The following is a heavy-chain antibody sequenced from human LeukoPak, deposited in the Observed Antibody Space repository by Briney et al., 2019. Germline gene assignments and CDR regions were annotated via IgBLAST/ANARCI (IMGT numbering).Heavy chain of an antibody. J-gene: IGHJ4*02. CDR2: IYYSGST. CDR3: ARSGSSGWYERE. D-gene: IGHD6-19*01. Sequence: SETLSLTCTVSGGSISSYYWSWIRQPPGKGLEWIGSIYYSGSTNYNPSLKSRVPMSVDTSKNQFSLKLRSVTAGDTAMYYGARSGSSGWYEREWGQGTLVTVSS. V-gene: IGHV4-59*01. CDR1: GGSISSYY.